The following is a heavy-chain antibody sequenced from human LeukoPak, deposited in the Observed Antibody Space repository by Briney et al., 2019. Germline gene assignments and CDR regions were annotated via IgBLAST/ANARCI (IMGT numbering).Heavy chain of an antibody. CDR3: ARQPYDSSGYYRGAFDI. CDR1: GFRFTSYW. D-gene: IGHD3-22*01. J-gene: IGHJ3*02. V-gene: IGHV5-51*01. CDR2: ICPGNSDT. Sequence: GESLKISCKGSGFRFTSYWIGWVGQMPGKGLEWMGIICPGNSDTRYTPSFQGQVTISADKSISTAYLQWSSLKASDTAIYHCARQPYDSSGYYRGAFDIWGQGTVVTVSS.